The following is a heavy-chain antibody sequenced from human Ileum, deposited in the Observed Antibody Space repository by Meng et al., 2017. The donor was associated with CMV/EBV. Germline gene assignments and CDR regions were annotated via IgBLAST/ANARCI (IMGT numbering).Heavy chain of an antibody. CDR2: ISWNSGSI. CDR1: GFTFDDYA. J-gene: IGHJ6*02. D-gene: IGHD2-2*01. Sequence: GGSLRLSCAASGFTFDDYAMHWVRQAPGKGLEWVSGISWNSGSIGYADSVKGRFTISRDNAKNSLYLQMNSLRAEDTALYYCARSSTSRYTVPGDYYYYGMDVWGQGTTVTVSS. CDR3: ARSSTSRYTVPGDYYYYGMDV. V-gene: IGHV3-9*01.